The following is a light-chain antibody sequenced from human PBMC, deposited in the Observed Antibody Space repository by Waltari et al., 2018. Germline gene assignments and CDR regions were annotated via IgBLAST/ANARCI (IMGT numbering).Light chain of an antibody. Sequence: SSELTQDPAVSVALGQTVRITCQGDSLRSYDASWYQQKPGQAPVRVIYGKNNRPSGIPDRFSGSSSGNTASLTITGAQAEDEADYYCNSRDSSGNHLEVFGGGTKLTVL. CDR1: SLRSYD. V-gene: IGLV3-19*01. CDR3: NSRDSSGNHLEV. J-gene: IGLJ2*01. CDR2: GKN.